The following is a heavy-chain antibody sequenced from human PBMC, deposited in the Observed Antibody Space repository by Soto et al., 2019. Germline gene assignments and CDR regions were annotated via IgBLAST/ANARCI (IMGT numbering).Heavy chain of an antibody. V-gene: IGHV4-39*01. CDR3: ARLLTVAGTEGYYFDY. J-gene: IGHJ4*02. CDR2: IYYSGST. D-gene: IGHD6-19*01. Sequence: SETLSLTCTVSGGSISSSSYYWGWIRQPPGKGLEWIGSIYYSGSTYYNPSLKSRVTISVDTSKNQFSLKLSSVTAADTAVYYCARLLTVAGTEGYYFDYWGQGXLVTVSS. CDR1: GGSISSSSYY.